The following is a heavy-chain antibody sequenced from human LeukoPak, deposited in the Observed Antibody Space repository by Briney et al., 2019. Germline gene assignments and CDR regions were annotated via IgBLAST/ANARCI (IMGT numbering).Heavy chain of an antibody. Sequence: GGSLRLSFAASGFTFSSYGMHGVRQAPGKGLEWVAFIRYDGSNKYYADSVKGRFTISRDNSKNTLYLQMNSLRAEDTAVYYCAKGLYSSSISYFDYWGQGTLVTVSS. D-gene: IGHD6-13*01. V-gene: IGHV3-30*02. CDR3: AKGLYSSSISYFDY. J-gene: IGHJ4*02. CDR2: IRYDGSNK. CDR1: GFTFSSYG.